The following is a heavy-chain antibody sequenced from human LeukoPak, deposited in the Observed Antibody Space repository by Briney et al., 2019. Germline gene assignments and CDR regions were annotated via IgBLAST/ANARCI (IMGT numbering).Heavy chain of an antibody. CDR2: IYGTGST. J-gene: IGHJ6*03. CDR3: AKVGYYYYYMDV. Sequence: SETLSLTCNVSGGSISNSYWSWIRQPPGKGLEWIGYIYGTGSTKYNPSLMSRVTMSADTSKSQFSLRLTSVTTADTAVYCCAKVGYYYYYMDVWGKGTTVTISS. CDR1: GGSISNSY. V-gene: IGHV4-59*01.